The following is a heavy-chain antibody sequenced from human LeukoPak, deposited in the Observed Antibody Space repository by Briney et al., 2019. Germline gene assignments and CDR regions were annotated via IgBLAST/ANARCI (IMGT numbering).Heavy chain of an antibody. V-gene: IGHV4-39*01. J-gene: IGHJ4*02. CDR1: GGSISSTSYY. CDR2: INQSGST. Sequence: SETLSLTCVVSGGSISSTSYYWGWIRQPPGKGLEWIGEINQSGSTNYNPSLKSRVTILVDTSKNQFSLKLSSVTAADTAIYYCARQYTTVALDYWGQGTLVTVSS. CDR3: ARQYTTVALDY. D-gene: IGHD4-23*01.